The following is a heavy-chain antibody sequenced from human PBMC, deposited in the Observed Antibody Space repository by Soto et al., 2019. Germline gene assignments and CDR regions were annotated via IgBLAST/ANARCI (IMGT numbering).Heavy chain of an antibody. J-gene: IGHJ4*02. D-gene: IGHD7-27*01. Sequence: PSETLSLTCTVSGGSISSSSYYWGWIRQPPGKGLEWIGYIYYSGITYYNPSLKSRVTMSVDTSKNQVSLNLTSLTAADTATYYCARANWYSEYWGQGIPVTVSS. CDR3: ARANWYSEY. CDR2: IYYSGIT. CDR1: GGSISSSSYY. V-gene: IGHV4-39*07.